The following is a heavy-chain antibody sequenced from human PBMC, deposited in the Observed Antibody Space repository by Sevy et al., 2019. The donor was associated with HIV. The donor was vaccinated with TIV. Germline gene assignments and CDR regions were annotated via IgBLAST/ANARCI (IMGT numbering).Heavy chain of an antibody. CDR3: TTASWSQEDYYNY. V-gene: IGHV3-15*01. D-gene: IGHD6-13*01. J-gene: IGHJ4*02. CDR1: GFTFSNAW. CDR2: IKGKIYDGTI. Sequence: GGSLRLSCAASGFTFSNAWMSWVRQAPGKGLEWVGRIKGKIYDGTIDNAAPVKGRFSISRDDSKTTLYLKMNSLKTKDTAVYYCTTASWSQEDYYNYWGQGTLVTVSS.